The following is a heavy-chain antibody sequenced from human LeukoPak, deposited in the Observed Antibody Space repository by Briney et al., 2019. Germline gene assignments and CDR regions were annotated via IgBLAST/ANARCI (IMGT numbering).Heavy chain of an antibody. D-gene: IGHD3-10*01. J-gene: IGHJ3*02. V-gene: IGHV3-21*01. CDR3: VPSSGVI. CDR2: ISSSSSYI. CDR1: GFTFSSYS. Sequence: PGGSLRLSCAASGFTFSSYSMNWVRQAPGKGLEWVSSISSSSSYIYYADSVKGRFTISRDNSKDTLYLQMNSLRAEDTSVYYCVPSSGVIWGQGTMVTVSS.